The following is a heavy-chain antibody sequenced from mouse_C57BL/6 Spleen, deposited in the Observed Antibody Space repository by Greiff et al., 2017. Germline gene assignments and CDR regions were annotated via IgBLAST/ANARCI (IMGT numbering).Heavy chain of an antibody. D-gene: IGHD1-1*01. CDR1: GFTFSDYY. Sequence: EVHLVESEGGLVQPGSSMKLSCTASGFTFSDYYMAWVRQVPEKGLEWVANINYDGSSTYYLDSLKSRFIISRDNAKNILYLQMSSLKSEDTATYYCAREDYGSPWYFDVWGTGTTVTVSS. V-gene: IGHV5-16*01. CDR3: AREDYGSPWYFDV. J-gene: IGHJ1*03. CDR2: INYDGSST.